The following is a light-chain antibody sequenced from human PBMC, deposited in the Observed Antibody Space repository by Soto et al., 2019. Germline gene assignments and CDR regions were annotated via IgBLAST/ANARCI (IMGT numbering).Light chain of an antibody. J-gene: IGKJ5*01. Sequence: EIVMPQSPATLSVCQGERATLSCRASQSVSSNLAWYQQKPGQAPRLLSFGAYTRATGIPARFSGSGCGTDFALTISSLEAEDFAVYYCQQRSNWPPIALGQGTRVEIK. CDR2: GAY. CDR3: QQRSNWPPIA. V-gene: IGKV3-15*01. CDR1: QSVSSN.